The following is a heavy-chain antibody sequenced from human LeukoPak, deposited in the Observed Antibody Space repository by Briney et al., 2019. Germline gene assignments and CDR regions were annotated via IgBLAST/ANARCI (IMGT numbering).Heavy chain of an antibody. CDR3: ARDAARDAY. V-gene: IGHV3-7*03. CDR2: IEKDGSER. CDR1: GFTFSSHW. J-gene: IGHJ4*02. Sequence: PGGSLRLSCAVSGFTFSSHWMSWVRQAPGKGLEWVASIEKDGSERYYVDSVKGRFTISRDNAKNSLYLQMNSLRAEDTAVYYCARDAARDAYWGQGTLVTVSS. D-gene: IGHD6-6*01.